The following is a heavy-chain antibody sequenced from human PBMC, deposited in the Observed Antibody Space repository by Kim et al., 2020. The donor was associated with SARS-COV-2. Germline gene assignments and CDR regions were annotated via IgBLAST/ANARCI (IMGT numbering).Heavy chain of an antibody. D-gene: IGHD1-1*01. CDR3: ARSPATGTTDY. J-gene: IGHJ4*02. CDR2: T. Sequence: TYYVDSVKGRFNISRDNAKTSLYLQMSSLGADDTAVYYCARSPATGTTDYWGQGTLVIVSS. V-gene: IGHV3-7*03.